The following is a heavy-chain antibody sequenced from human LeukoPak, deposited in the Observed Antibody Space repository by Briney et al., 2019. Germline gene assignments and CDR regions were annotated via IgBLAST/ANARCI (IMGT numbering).Heavy chain of an antibody. Sequence: ASVKVSCKASGGTFSSYAISWVRQAPGQGLEWMGRIIPILGIANYAQKFQGRVTITADKSTSTAYMELSSLRSEDTAVYYCARERLVVGSAYFDFWGQGTLVTVSS. CDR2: IIPILGIA. CDR3: ARERLVVGSAYFDF. D-gene: IGHD1-26*01. CDR1: GGTFSSYA. V-gene: IGHV1-69*04. J-gene: IGHJ4*02.